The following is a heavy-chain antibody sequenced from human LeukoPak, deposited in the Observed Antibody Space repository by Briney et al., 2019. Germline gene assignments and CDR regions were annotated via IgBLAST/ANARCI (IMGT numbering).Heavy chain of an antibody. CDR1: GYTFTGYY. CDR2: INPNSGGT. D-gene: IGHD2-15*01. V-gene: IGHV1-2*06. Sequence: ASVKVSCKASGYTFTGYYMHWVRQAPGQGLEWMGRINPNSGGTNYAQKFQGRVTMTRDTSISTAYMELSRLRSDDTAVYYCARGLYCSGGSCYGSDYWGQGTLVTVSS. J-gene: IGHJ4*02. CDR3: ARGLYCSGGSCYGSDY.